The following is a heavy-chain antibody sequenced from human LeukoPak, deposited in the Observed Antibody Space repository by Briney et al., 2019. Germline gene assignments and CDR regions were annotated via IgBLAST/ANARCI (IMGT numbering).Heavy chain of an antibody. D-gene: IGHD3-9*01. J-gene: IGHJ4*02. Sequence: ASVKVSCKASGYTFTDYYIHWVRQAPGQGLEWMGIINPSGGSTSYAQKFQGRVTMTRDTSTSTVYMELRSLRSDDTAVYYCARDQGLRYFDWLLSFDYWGQGTLVTVSS. V-gene: IGHV1-46*01. CDR2: INPSGGST. CDR3: ARDQGLRYFDWLLSFDY. CDR1: GYTFTDYY.